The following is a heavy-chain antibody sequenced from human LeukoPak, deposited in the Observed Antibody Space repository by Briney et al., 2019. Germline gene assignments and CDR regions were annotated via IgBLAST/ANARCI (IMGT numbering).Heavy chain of an antibody. D-gene: IGHD2-15*01. V-gene: IGHV3-7*03. J-gene: IGHJ5*02. CDR1: GFTFSGYA. CDR2: IKQDGSDK. Sequence: PGGSLRLSCAASGFTFSGYALSWVRQAPGKGLEWVGNIKQDGSDKNYMDSVKGRFTISRDNAKNSLYLQMNSLRAEDTALYYCAKDSQTGYCSGGSCYSGWFDPWGQGTLVTVSS. CDR3: AKDSQTGYCSGGSCYSGWFDP.